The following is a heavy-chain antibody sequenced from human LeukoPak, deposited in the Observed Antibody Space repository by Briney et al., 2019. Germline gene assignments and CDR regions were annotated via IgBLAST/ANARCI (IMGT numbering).Heavy chain of an antibody. Sequence: GGSLRLSCAASGFTFSSYAMSWVRQAPGKGLEWVSVISNSGGSTFYADSVKGRFTISRDNAKNSLYLQMNSLRAEDTAIYYCARDPWGIHAYWGQGTLVTVSS. CDR1: GFTFSSYA. D-gene: IGHD3-16*01. CDR3: ARDPWGIHAY. J-gene: IGHJ4*02. V-gene: IGHV3-23*01. CDR2: ISNSGGST.